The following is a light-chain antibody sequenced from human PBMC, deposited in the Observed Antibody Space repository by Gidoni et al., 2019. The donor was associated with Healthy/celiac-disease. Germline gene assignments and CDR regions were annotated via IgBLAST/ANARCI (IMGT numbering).Light chain of an antibody. CDR2: DAS. Sequence: EIVLTQSPATLSLSPGESATLSCRASQSVSSYLAGYQQKPCQAPRLLIYDASISATGIPARFSGSWSGTAFTLTISCLEPEDFAVYYCQQRINWPPGLTFGGGTNVEFK. J-gene: IGKJ4*01. CDR1: QSVSSY. CDR3: QQRINWPPGLT. V-gene: IGKV3-11*01.